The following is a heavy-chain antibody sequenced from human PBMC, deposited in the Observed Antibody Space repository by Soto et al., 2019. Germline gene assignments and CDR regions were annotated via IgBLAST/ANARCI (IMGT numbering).Heavy chain of an antibody. CDR3: ARGRYSSSWSRWFDP. Sequence: SETLSLTCAAYGGYFSGYYWSWIRQPPGKGLEWIGEINHSGSTNYNPSLKSRVTISVDTSKNQFSLKLSSVTAADTAVYYCARGRYSSSWSRWFDPWGQGTLVTVSS. V-gene: IGHV4-34*01. D-gene: IGHD6-13*01. CDR2: INHSGST. CDR1: GGYFSGYY. J-gene: IGHJ5*02.